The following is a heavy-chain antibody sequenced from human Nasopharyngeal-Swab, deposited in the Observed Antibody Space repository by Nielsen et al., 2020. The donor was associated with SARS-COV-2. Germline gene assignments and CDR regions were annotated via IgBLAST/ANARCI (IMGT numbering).Heavy chain of an antibody. CDR3: ARGGAAAEGYYGMDV. CDR2: INSDGSST. Sequence: GESLKISCAASGFTFSSYWMHWVRQAPGKGLVWVSRINSDGSSTSYADSVKGRFTISRDNAKNTLYLQMNSLRAEDTAVYCCARGGAAAEGYYGMDVWGQGTTVTVSS. CDR1: GFTFSSYW. V-gene: IGHV3-74*01. D-gene: IGHD6-13*01. J-gene: IGHJ6*02.